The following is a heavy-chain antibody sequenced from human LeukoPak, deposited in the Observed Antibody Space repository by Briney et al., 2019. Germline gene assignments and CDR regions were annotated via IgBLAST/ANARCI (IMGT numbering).Heavy chain of an antibody. J-gene: IGHJ3*02. Sequence: PGGSLRLSCVASGFTFSSYWMHWVRQAPGKGLVWVSRINSDGSSTSYEDSVKGRFTISRDNAKNTLYLQMNSLRAEDTAVYYCAREQGYYDSSGFWVDAFDIWGQGTMVTVSS. CDR1: GFTFSSYW. CDR3: AREQGYYDSSGFWVDAFDI. D-gene: IGHD3-22*01. CDR2: INSDGSST. V-gene: IGHV3-74*01.